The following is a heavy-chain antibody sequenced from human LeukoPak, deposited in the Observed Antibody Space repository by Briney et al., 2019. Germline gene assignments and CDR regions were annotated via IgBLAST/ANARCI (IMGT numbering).Heavy chain of an antibody. J-gene: IGHJ6*02. Sequence: ASVKVSCKASGYTFTSYDINWVRQATGQGLEWMGWMNPNSGNTGYAQKFQGRVTMTRNTSISTAYMELSSPRSEDTAVYYCAGAYCSAGSCYRYYYGMDVWGQGTTVTVSS. CDR1: GYTFTSYD. D-gene: IGHD2-15*01. CDR3: AGAYCSAGSCYRYYYGMDV. CDR2: MNPNSGNT. V-gene: IGHV1-8*01.